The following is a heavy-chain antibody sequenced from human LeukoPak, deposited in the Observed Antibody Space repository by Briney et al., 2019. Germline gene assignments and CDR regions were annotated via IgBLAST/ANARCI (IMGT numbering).Heavy chain of an antibody. D-gene: IGHD6-13*01. CDR1: GGSISSSSYY. CDR3: ARRGSSWYTFDY. J-gene: IGHJ4*02. CDR2: IYYSGST. V-gene: IGHV4-39*01. Sequence: SETLSLTCAVSGGSISSSSYYWGWIRQPPGKGLEWIGSIYYSGSTYYNPSLKSRVTISVDTSKNQFSLKLSSVTAADTAVYYCARRGSSWYTFDYWGQGTLVTVSS.